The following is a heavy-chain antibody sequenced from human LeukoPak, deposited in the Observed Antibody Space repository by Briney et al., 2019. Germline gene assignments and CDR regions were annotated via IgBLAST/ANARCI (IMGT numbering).Heavy chain of an antibody. CDR1: GFTFDDYG. Sequence: PGGSLRLSCAASGFTFDDYGMSWVRQAPGKGLEWVSGINWNGGSTGYADSVKGRFPISRDNAKNSLYLQMNSLRAEDTALYYCARAMSPHGSGWYVVFYDAFDIWGQGTMVTVSS. D-gene: IGHD6-19*01. CDR3: ARAMSPHGSGWYVVFYDAFDI. CDR2: INWNGGST. V-gene: IGHV3-20*04. J-gene: IGHJ3*02.